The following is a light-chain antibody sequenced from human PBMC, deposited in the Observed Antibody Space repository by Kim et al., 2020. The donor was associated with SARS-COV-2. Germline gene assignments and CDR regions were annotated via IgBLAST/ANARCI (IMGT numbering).Light chain of an antibody. V-gene: IGKV3-15*01. CDR1: QSISSI. Sequence: SLSPGDSSTLSCRASQSISSILAWYQQNPGPAPRVLIYGASARATGIPARFSGSGSGTEFTLTISILQSEDFAVYYCQQYAYWRAFGQGTRLEIK. J-gene: IGKJ5*01. CDR3: QQYAYWRA. CDR2: GAS.